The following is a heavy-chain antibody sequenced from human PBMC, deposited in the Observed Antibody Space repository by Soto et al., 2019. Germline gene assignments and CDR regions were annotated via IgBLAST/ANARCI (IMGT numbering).Heavy chain of an antibody. J-gene: IGHJ4*02. D-gene: IGHD3-22*01. Sequence: GGSLRLSCAASGFTFDDYTMHWVRQAPGKGLEWVSLISWDGGSTYYADSVKGRFTISRDNSKNSLYLQMNSLRTEDTALYYCAKDIMGPTDYYDSSGYYGSGFDYWGQGTLVTVSS. V-gene: IGHV3-43*01. CDR3: AKDIMGPTDYYDSSGYYGSGFDY. CDR1: GFTFDDYT. CDR2: ISWDGGST.